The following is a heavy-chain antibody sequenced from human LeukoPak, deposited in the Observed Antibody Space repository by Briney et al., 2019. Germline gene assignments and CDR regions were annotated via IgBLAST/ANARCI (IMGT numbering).Heavy chain of an antibody. CDR2: IYYSGST. CDR1: GGSISSSSYY. V-gene: IGHV4-39*07. Sequence: SETLSLTCTVSGGSISSSSYYWGWIRQPPGKGLEWIGSIYYSGSTYYNPSLKSRVTISVDTSKNQFSLKLSSVTAADTAVYYCAIDSSGYGGFGYYFDYWGQGTLVTVSS. D-gene: IGHD3-22*01. J-gene: IGHJ4*02. CDR3: AIDSSGYGGFGYYFDY.